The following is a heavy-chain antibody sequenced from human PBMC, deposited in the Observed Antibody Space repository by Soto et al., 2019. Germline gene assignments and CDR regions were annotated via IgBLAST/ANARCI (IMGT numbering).Heavy chain of an antibody. CDR2: ISGSGDRT. CDR1: GFTFSSYA. CDR3: ANWVEGTMVYFDY. D-gene: IGHD2-8*01. J-gene: IGHJ4*02. V-gene: IGHV3-23*01. Sequence: LRLSCAASGFTFSSYAMSWVRQAPGKGLEWVSAISGSGDRTYYADSVKGRFTISRDNSKSTLYLQMNSLRADDTAVYYCANWVEGTMVYFDYWGQGTLVTVSS.